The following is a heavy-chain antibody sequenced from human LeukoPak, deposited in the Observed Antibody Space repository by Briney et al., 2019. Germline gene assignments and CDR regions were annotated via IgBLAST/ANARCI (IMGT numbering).Heavy chain of an antibody. Sequence: PSETLSLTCTVSGGSISSSSYYWGWIRQPPGKGLEWIGSIYYSGSTYYNPSLKSRVTISVDTSENQFSLKLSSVTAADTAVYYCARLPGYDFWSGYYGDFDYWGQGTLVTVSS. J-gene: IGHJ4*02. D-gene: IGHD3-3*01. V-gene: IGHV4-39*01. CDR3: ARLPGYDFWSGYYGDFDY. CDR2: IYYSGST. CDR1: GGSISSSSYY.